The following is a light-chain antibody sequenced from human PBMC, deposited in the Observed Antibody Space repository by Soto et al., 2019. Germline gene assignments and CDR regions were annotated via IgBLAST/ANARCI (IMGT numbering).Light chain of an antibody. CDR3: KKYNSAPLT. CDR2: AAS. V-gene: IGKV1-27*01. Sequence: DIQMTQSPSSLSASFGDRVTITCRASQGIGVYLAWFQQKPGNAPKLLIYAASTLQSGVPSRFSGSGSGTDFTLTISSLQPEDVATYYCKKYNSAPLTFAGGTKVDIK. J-gene: IGKJ4*01. CDR1: QGIGVY.